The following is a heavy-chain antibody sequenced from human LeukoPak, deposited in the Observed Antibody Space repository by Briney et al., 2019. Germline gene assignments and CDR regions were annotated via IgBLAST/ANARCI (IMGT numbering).Heavy chain of an antibody. CDR3: ARAYKSYMDV. CDR1: GFTFNYYS. Sequence: GGSLRLSCAASGFTFNYYSMHWVRQAPGKGLEWVAGISYDGSNEYYADAMKGRFTISRDNSKNTLYLQMSSLRAEDTAVYYCARAYKSYMDVWGKGTTVTVSS. V-gene: IGHV3-30*04. D-gene: IGHD5-24*01. J-gene: IGHJ6*03. CDR2: ISYDGSNE.